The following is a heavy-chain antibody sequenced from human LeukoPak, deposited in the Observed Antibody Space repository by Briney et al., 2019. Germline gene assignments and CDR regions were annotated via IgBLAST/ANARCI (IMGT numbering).Heavy chain of an antibody. CDR1: GGSFSGYY. Sequence: SETLSLTCAVYGGSFSGYYWSWIRQPPGKGLEWIGEINHSGSTNYNPSLKSRVTISVDTSKNQFSLKLSSVTAADTAVYYCARETGGYYDFRSRPRGCYYYMDVWGKGTTVTVSS. V-gene: IGHV4-34*01. J-gene: IGHJ6*03. D-gene: IGHD3-3*01. CDR2: INHSGST. CDR3: ARETGGYYDFRSRPRGCYYYMDV.